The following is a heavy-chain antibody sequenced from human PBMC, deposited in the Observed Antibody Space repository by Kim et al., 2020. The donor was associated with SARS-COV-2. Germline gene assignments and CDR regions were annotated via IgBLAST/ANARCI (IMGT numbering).Heavy chain of an antibody. Sequence: HTGSTNSHPSLKSRVSMSVDTSKNQFSLKLSSVTAADTAVYYCTRDQWLDYWGQGTLVTVSS. CDR3: TRDQWLDY. D-gene: IGHD5-12*01. J-gene: IGHJ4*02. V-gene: IGHV4-59*01. CDR2: HTGST.